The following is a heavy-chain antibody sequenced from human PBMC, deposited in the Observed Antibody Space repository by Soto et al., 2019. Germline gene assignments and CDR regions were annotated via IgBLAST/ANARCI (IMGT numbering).Heavy chain of an antibody. V-gene: IGHV3-23*01. D-gene: IGHD6-13*01. J-gene: IGHJ4*02. CDR1: GFTFSSYA. Sequence: EVQLLESGGGLVQPGGSLRLSCAASGFTFSSYAMSWVRQAPGKGLEWVSAISGSGGGTYYADSVKGRFTISRDNSKNTLYLQMNSLRAEDTAVYYCAKGSGSSSWVWDNFEYWGQGTLVTVSS. CDR2: ISGSGGGT. CDR3: AKGSGSSSWVWDNFEY.